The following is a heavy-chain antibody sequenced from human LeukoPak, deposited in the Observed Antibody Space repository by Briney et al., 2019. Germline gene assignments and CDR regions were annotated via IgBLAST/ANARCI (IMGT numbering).Heavy chain of an antibody. CDR2: IKQDGSEK. V-gene: IGHV3-7*01. CDR1: GFTLSSYW. Sequence: GGSLRLSCAASGFTLSSYWMSWVRQAPGKGLEWVANIKQDGSEKYYVDSVKGRFTISRDNAKNSLYLQMNSLRAEDTAVYYCARDALIYYDSSGYYSYYYYYGMDVWGQGTTVTVSS. D-gene: IGHD3-22*01. J-gene: IGHJ6*02. CDR3: ARDALIYYDSSGYYSYYYYYGMDV.